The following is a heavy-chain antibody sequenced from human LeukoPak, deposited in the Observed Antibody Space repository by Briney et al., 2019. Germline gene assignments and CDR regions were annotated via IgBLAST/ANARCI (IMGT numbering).Heavy chain of an antibody. D-gene: IGHD2/OR15-2a*01. CDR1: GFVFSNFV. V-gene: IGHV3-74*01. CDR3: ARDHYFNIDY. J-gene: IGHJ4*02. CDR2: IPTDDNPT. Sequence: AGGSLRLSCAASGFVFSNFVMHWVRQAPGKGLVWVSRIPTDDNPTNYADFVQGRFTISRDNAKTTVYLQMNNLRAEDTAVYYCARDHYFNIDYWGQGTLVTVSS.